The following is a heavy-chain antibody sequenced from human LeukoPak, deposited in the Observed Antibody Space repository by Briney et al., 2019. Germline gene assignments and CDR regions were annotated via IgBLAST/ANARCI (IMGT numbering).Heavy chain of an antibody. D-gene: IGHD1-26*01. J-gene: IGHJ3*02. CDR1: GYSIISEYC. CDR2: VHHSGNT. V-gene: IGHV4-38-2*02. CDR3: ARHGYSGSYLPSHDAFDI. Sequence: SETLSLTCTLSGYSIISEYCWGWIRQPPGKGLEWIGCVHHSGNTYYNPSLKSRVTMSLDTSKSQFSLHLRSATAADTAVYYCARHGYSGSYLPSHDAFDIWGQGTMVTVSS.